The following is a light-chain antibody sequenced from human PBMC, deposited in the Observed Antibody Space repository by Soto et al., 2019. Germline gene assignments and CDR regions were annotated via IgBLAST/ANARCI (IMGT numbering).Light chain of an antibody. CDR3: QQRSIWPLT. J-gene: IGKJ5*01. CDR2: DAS. V-gene: IGKV3-11*01. CDR1: QSVSSY. Sequence: EVVLTQSPATLSLSPGDRATLSCRASQSVSSYFAWYQQKPGQAPRLLIYDASNRATGIPARFSGSGSGTEFTLTISSLEAEDFEVYYCQQRSIWPLTFGQGTRLEI.